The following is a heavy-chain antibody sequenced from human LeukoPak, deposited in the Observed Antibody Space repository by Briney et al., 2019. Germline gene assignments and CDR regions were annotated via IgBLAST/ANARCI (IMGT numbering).Heavy chain of an antibody. CDR1: GLTASHNVNNA. V-gene: IGHV3-23*01. D-gene: IGHD2-21*01. CDR3: AKAPVWNYYYGLDV. Sequence: GGSLRLSCAASGLTASHNVNNAMSWVRHAPGKGLEWVSGITTSGSTYYADSVKGRFTISRENSNNTLYLHMDSLRAEDTAVYYCAKAPVWNYYYGLDVWGQGTTVAVSS. CDR2: ITTSGST. J-gene: IGHJ6*02.